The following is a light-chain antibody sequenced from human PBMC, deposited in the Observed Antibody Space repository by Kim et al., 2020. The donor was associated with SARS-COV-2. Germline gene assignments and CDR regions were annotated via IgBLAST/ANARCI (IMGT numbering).Light chain of an antibody. CDR3: QQRSDWPLT. Sequence: PGERATLSCRASQSVGTFLAWYQQKPGQAPRLLIYDAFNRATGIPARFSGSGSGTDFTLTISSLEPEDFAVYYCQQRSDWPLTFGGGTKVDI. CDR1: QSVGTF. J-gene: IGKJ4*01. V-gene: IGKV3-11*01. CDR2: DAF.